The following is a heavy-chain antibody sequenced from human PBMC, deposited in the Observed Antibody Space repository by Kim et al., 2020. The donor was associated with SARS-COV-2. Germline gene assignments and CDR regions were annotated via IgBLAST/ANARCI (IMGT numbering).Heavy chain of an antibody. CDR2: INPNSGGT. D-gene: IGHD2-2*01. Sequence: ASVKVSCKASGYTFTGYYMHWVRQAPGQGLEWMGWINPNSGGTNYAQKFQGRVTMTRDTSISTAYMELSRLRSDDTAVYYCARGSVPSNSHYIVVVPAAIVHPKSYGMDVCGQGTTVTVSS. V-gene: IGHV1-2*02. CDR3: ARGSVPSNSHYIVVVPAAIVHPKSYGMDV. CDR1: GYTFTGYY. J-gene: IGHJ6*02.